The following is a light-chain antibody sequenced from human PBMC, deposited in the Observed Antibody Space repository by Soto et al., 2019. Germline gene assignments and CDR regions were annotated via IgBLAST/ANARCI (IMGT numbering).Light chain of an antibody. CDR2: GAS. V-gene: IGKV3-15*01. Sequence: ETVLAQSPATLSVSPGERVTLSCRASQSISSDLSWYQQKPGQPPRLLIYGASTRATDIPVRFSGSGGGTEFTLTISRLQSEDFASYFCQQYHDWRRTFGQGTKVDIK. CDR1: QSISSD. CDR3: QQYHDWRRT. J-gene: IGKJ2*01.